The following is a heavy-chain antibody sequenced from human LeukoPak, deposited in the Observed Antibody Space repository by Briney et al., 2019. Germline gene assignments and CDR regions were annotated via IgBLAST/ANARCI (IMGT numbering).Heavy chain of an antibody. CDR2: IIPIFGTA. Sequence: ASVKVSCKASGGTFSSYAISWVRQAPGQGLEWMGGIIPIFGTANYAQKFQGRVTITTDESTSTAYMELSSLRSEDTAVYYCASTYCSSTSCYDWFDPWGQGTLVTVSS. J-gene: IGHJ5*02. D-gene: IGHD2-2*01. CDR1: GGTFSSYA. V-gene: IGHV1-69*05. CDR3: ASTYCSSTSCYDWFDP.